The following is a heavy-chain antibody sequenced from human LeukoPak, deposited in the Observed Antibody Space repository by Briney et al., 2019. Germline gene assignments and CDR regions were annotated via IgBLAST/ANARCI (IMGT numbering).Heavy chain of an antibody. Sequence: SGGSLRLSCAASGFTFSSYAMSWVRQAPGKGLEWVSGISGSGDNTYYADSVKGRFTISRDNSKNTLYVQVNSLGTEDTAAYYCAKGSYYDXSGSFYFDYWGQGTLVTVSS. CDR2: ISGSGDNT. V-gene: IGHV3-23*01. CDR3: AKGSYYDXSGSFYFDY. D-gene: IGHD3-22*01. CDR1: GFTFSSYA. J-gene: IGHJ4*02.